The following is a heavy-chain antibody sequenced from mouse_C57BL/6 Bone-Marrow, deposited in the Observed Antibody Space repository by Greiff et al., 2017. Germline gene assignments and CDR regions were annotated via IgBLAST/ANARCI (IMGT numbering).Heavy chain of an antibody. J-gene: IGHJ2*01. V-gene: IGHV3-6*01. CDR1: GYSITSGYY. Sequence: EVQLQESGPGLVKPSQSLSLTCSVTGYSITSGYYWNWIRQFPGNKLEWMGNISYDGSNNYNPSLKNRISITRDTSKNQFFLKLNSVTTEDTATYYCARGYGSDYWGQGTTLTVSS. D-gene: IGHD1-1*01. CDR3: ARGYGSDY. CDR2: ISYDGSN.